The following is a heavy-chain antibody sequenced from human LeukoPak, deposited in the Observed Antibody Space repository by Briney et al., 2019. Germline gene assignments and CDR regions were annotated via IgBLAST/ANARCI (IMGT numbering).Heavy chain of an antibody. CDR2: IFSSGST. Sequence: SETLSLTCTVSGGSVSSYYWSWIRQPPGKGLEWIGYIFSSGSTSYNPSLKSRVTISLDTSKNQFSLKVTSVTAADTAMYYCARAPSLYYFDSWGQGTLVTVSS. CDR1: GGSVSSYY. V-gene: IGHV4-59*02. J-gene: IGHJ4*02. D-gene: IGHD2/OR15-2a*01. CDR3: ARAPSLYYFDS.